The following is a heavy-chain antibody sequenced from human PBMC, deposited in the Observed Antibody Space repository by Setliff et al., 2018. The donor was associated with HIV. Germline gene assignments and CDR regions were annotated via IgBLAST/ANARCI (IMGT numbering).Heavy chain of an antibody. D-gene: IGHD3-22*01. V-gene: IGHV4-39*01. CDR3: ARPHSTIYYYVAFDI. J-gene: IGHJ3*02. Sequence: PSETLSLTCTLSGGSISSSSYYGGWIRQPPGKGLEWIVSIYSKGSAYYNPSLKSRVPISVDTSKNQFSLKLSSVTAADTAVYYCARPHSTIYYYVAFDIWGQGTMVT. CDR2: IYSKGSA. CDR1: GGSISSSSYY.